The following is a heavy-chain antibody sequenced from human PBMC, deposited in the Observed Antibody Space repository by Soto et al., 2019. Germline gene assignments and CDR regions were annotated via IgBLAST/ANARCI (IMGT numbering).Heavy chain of an antibody. D-gene: IGHD1-26*01. CDR3: ATSGSYKRAFDY. J-gene: IGHJ4*02. Sequence: GGSLRLSCAASGFTFSSYSMNWVRQAPGKGLEWVSYISSSSSTKYYADSVKGRFTISRDNAKNTLYLQMNSLRAEDTAVYYCATSGSYKRAFDYWGQGTLVTVSS. CDR1: GFTFSSYS. CDR2: ISSSSSTK. V-gene: IGHV3-48*01.